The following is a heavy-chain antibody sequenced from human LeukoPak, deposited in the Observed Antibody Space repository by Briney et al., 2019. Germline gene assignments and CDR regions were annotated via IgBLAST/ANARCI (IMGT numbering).Heavy chain of an antibody. CDR3: ARDSAGYSSSWYVTRTGIAY. CDR2: IYHSGST. Sequence: SGTLSLTCAVSGGSISSSNWWSWVRQPPGKGLEWIGEIYHSGSTNYNPSLKSRVTISVDKSKNQFSLKLSSVTAADTAVYYCARDSAGYSSSWYVTRTGIAYWGQGTLVTVSS. V-gene: IGHV4-4*02. J-gene: IGHJ4*02. CDR1: GGSISSSNW. D-gene: IGHD6-13*01.